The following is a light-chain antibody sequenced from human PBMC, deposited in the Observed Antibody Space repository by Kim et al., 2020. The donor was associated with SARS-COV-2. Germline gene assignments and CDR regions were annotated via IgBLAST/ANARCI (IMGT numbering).Light chain of an antibody. CDR2: DDS. Sequence: ATGKTARLTRGGNNIGSKSGYCYQPKSGQAPVLVVFDDSDRPSGIPERFSGSRSGNTATLTVIRVEAGDEADYYCQVWDTNSDHVVFGGGTQLTVL. V-gene: IGLV3-21*03. CDR3: QVWDTNSDHVV. J-gene: IGLJ2*01. CDR1: NIGSKS.